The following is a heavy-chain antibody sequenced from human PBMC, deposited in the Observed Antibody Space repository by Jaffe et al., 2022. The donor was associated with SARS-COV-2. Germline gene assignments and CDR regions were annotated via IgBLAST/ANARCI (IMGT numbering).Heavy chain of an antibody. J-gene: IGHJ2*01. D-gene: IGHD1-7*01. CDR2: ISGSGGST. Sequence: EVQLLESGGGLVQPGGSLRLSCAASGFTFSSYAMSWVRQAPGKGLEWVSAISGSGGSTYYADSVKGRFTISRDNSKNTLYLQMNSLRAEDTAVYYCAKAYALGITGTTYWYFDLWGRGTLVTVSS. CDR1: GFTFSSYA. V-gene: IGHV3-23*01. CDR3: AKAYALGITGTTYWYFDL.